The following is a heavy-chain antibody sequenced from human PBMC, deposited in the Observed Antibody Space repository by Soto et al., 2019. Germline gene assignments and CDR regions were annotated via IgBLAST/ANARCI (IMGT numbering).Heavy chain of an antibody. D-gene: IGHD2-8*01. CDR2: ILYSGTT. V-gene: IGHV4-30-4*01. J-gene: IGHJ4*02. Sequence: QVLLQESGPGLVKPSQTLSLTCTVSGGSISSGDYYWSWIRQPPGKGLEWIGYILYSGTTNYNPSLESRLTISVDTSKNQFSLKLTSVTAADTAVYYCARNGALDYWGRGTLVTVSS. CDR1: GGSISSGDYY. CDR3: ARNGALDY.